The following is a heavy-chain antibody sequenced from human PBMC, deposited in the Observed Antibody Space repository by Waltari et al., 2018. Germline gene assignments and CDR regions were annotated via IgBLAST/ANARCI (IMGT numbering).Heavy chain of an antibody. CDR3: GRREGVVTMVRGIDL. CDR1: GFTFSRSW. Sequence: EEQSVESGGGLVQPGGSLRLSCAASGFTFSRSWMHWVRQAPGKGPEGVPGINMDGSGTGYAESVKGRVPISRDNGKNMLYLQMNSTRVEDTVLYYGGRREGVVTMVRGIDLWGQATLVTVSS. D-gene: IGHD3-10*01. CDR2: INMDGSGT. V-gene: IGHV3-74*01. J-gene: IGHJ4*02.